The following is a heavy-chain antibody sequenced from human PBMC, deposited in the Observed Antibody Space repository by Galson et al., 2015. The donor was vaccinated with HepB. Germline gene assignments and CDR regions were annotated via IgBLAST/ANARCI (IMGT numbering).Heavy chain of an antibody. CDR1: GFTFSSSW. Sequence: SLRLSCAASGFTFSSSWMHWVRQAPGKELVWVSRINSDESSTSYADSVKGRFTISRDNGKNTLYLQMNSLRAEDTAVYYCVRAIGLDFDYWGQGTLVTVSS. D-gene: IGHD2/OR15-2a*01. CDR3: VRAIGLDFDY. V-gene: IGHV3-74*01. CDR2: INSDESST. J-gene: IGHJ4*02.